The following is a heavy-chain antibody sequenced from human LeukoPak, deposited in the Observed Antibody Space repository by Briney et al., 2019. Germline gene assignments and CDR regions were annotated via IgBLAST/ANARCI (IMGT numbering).Heavy chain of an antibody. CDR3: ARSPAGYMDV. CDR1: EDTFTGYY. V-gene: IGHV1-46*01. Sequence: ASVKVSCKASEDTFTGYYIHWVQQAPGQGLEWMGIINPSGGSTSYAQKFQGRVTMTRDTSTNTVYMELSSLRSEDTAVYYCARSPAGYMDVWGKGTTVTVSS. D-gene: IGHD2-2*01. CDR2: INPSGGST. J-gene: IGHJ6*03.